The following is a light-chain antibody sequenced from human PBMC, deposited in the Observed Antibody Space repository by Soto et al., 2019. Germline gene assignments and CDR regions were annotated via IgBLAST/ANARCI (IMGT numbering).Light chain of an antibody. J-gene: IGKJ1*01. CDR2: DTS. V-gene: IGKV3-20*01. CDR3: QQYGSSPRWT. Sequence: EVVLAQSPATLSLSPGDRATLSCRANESVSTYLAWYQQKPGQSPRLLIYDTSKRATGIPDRFSGSGSGTGFTLTISRLEPEDFAVYYCQQYGSSPRWTFGQGTKV. CDR1: ESVSTY.